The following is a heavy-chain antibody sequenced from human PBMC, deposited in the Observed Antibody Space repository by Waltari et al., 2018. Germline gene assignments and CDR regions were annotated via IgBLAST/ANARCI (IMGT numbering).Heavy chain of an antibody. CDR3: AKVESLRDCF. D-gene: IGHD2-21*02. J-gene: IGHJ4*02. CDR1: GFTFSSYA. V-gene: IGHV3-23*01. CDR2: ISGSGGST. Sequence: EVPLLESGGGLLQPGGSLRLSCAASGFTFSSYAMSWVLQAPGKGLGWVSGISGSGGSTYYADSVKGRFTISRDNSKNTLYLQMNSLRAEDTAVYYCAKVESLRDCFGGQGTLVTVSS.